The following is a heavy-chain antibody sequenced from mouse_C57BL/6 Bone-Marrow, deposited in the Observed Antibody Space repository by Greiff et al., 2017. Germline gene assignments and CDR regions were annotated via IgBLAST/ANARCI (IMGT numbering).Heavy chain of an antibody. Sequence: QVQLQQSGPELVKPGASVKLSCKASGYTFTSYDINWVKQRPGQGLEWIGWIYPRDGSTKYNEKFMGKATLTVDTSSSTAYMELHSLTSEDSAVYFCARVEFDGSSGDWYFDVWGTGTTVTVSS. CDR3: ARVEFDGSSGDWYFDV. CDR2: IYPRDGST. J-gene: IGHJ1*03. D-gene: IGHD1-1*01. V-gene: IGHV1-85*01. CDR1: GYTFTSYD.